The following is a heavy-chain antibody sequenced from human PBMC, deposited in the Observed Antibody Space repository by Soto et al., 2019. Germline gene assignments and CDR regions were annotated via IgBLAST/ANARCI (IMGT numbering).Heavy chain of an antibody. CDR2: MNPNSGNT. Sequence: QVQLVQSGAEVKKPGASVKVSGKAPGYTFASYDINWVRQATGEGLEWMGWMNPNSGNTGYAQKFQGRVTMTRNTSISTAYMELSSLRSEDTAVYYCAREKTSYGMDVWGQGTTVTVSS. V-gene: IGHV1-8*01. J-gene: IGHJ6*02. CDR1: GYTFASYD. CDR3: AREKTSYGMDV.